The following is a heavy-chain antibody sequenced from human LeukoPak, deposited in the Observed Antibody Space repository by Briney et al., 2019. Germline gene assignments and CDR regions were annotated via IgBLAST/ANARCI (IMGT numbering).Heavy chain of an antibody. V-gene: IGHV4-38-2*01. D-gene: IGHD2-15*01. Sequence: SETLSLTCAVSGFSISSGYYWGWFRQPPGKGLEWIGSIYHTGSTYYNPSLESRVTISVDTSKKQFSLILRSVTAADTAVYYCARPGYCSGGTCYFDSWGQGALVTVSS. CDR3: ARPGYCSGGTCYFDS. J-gene: IGHJ4*02. CDR1: GFSISSGYY. CDR2: IYHTGST.